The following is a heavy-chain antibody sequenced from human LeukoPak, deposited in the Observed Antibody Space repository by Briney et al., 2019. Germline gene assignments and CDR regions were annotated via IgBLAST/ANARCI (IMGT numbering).Heavy chain of an antibody. D-gene: IGHD6-19*01. J-gene: IGHJ4*02. Sequence: TSETLSLTCTVSGGSISSYYWSWIRQPPGKGLEWIGYIYYSGSTNYNPSLKSRVTISVDTSKNHFSLKLSSVTAADTAVYYCARGRLSFDYWGQGTLVTVSS. V-gene: IGHV4-59*01. CDR1: GGSISSYY. CDR2: IYYSGST. CDR3: ARGRLSFDY.